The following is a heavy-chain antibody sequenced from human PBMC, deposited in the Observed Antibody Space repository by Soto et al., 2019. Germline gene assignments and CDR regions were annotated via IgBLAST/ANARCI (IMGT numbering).Heavy chain of an antibody. Sequence: GESLKISCKGSGYSFTSYWIGWVRQMPGKGLEWMGIIYPGDSDTRYSPSFQGQVTISADKSISTAYLQWSSLKASDTAMYYCARHHTPYYYGSGSYYNLATALDYWGQGTLVTVSS. D-gene: IGHD3-10*01. V-gene: IGHV5-51*01. CDR1: GYSFTSYW. J-gene: IGHJ4*02. CDR3: ARHHTPYYYGSGSYYNLATALDY. CDR2: IYPGDSDT.